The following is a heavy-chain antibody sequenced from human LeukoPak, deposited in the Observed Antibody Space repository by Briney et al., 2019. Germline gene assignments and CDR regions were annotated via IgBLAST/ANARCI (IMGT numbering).Heavy chain of an antibody. CDR2: IYHSGST. Sequence: PSETLSLTCAVSGGSISSSNWWSWVRQPPGKGLEWIGEIYHSGSTNYNPSLKSRVTISVDTSKNQFSLKLSSVTAADTAVYYCAREVSRGWYYFDYWGQGALVTVSS. CDR1: GGSISSSNW. V-gene: IGHV4-4*02. D-gene: IGHD6-19*01. J-gene: IGHJ4*02. CDR3: AREVSRGWYYFDY.